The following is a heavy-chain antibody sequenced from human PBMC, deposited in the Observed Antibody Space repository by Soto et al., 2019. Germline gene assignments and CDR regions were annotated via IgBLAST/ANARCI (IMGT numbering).Heavy chain of an antibody. J-gene: IGHJ6*03. CDR2: ISGSGGST. D-gene: IGHD2-2*01. Sequence: PGGSLRLSCVASGFTFSSYAMSWVRQAPGKGLEWVSAISGSGGSTYYADSVKGRFTISRDNSKNTLYLQMNSLRAEDTAVYYCAKGYCSSTSCYLVPVEYYYYYMDVWGKGTTVTVSS. CDR3: AKGYCSSTSCYLVPVEYYYYYMDV. V-gene: IGHV3-23*01. CDR1: GFTFSSYA.